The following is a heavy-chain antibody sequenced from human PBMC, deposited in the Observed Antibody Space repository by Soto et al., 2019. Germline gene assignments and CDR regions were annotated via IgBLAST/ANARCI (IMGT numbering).Heavy chain of an antibody. CDR2: IYYSGST. V-gene: IGHV4-59*01. CDR3: ARGYCSGGSCLYFDY. J-gene: IGHJ4*02. D-gene: IGHD2-15*01. Sequence: PSETLSLTCTVSGGSISSYYWSWIRQPPGKGLEWIGYIYYSGSTNYNPSLKSRVTISVDTSKNQFSLKLSSVTAADTAVYYCARGYCSGGSCLYFDYWGQGTLVTVSS. CDR1: GGSISSYY.